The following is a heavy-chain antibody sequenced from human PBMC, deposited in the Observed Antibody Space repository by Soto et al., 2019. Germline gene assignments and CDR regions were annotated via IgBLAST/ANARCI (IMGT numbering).Heavy chain of an antibody. Sequence: QVQLVESGGGVVQPGRSLRLSCAASGFTFSSYGMHWVRQAPGKGLEWVAVIWYDGSNKYYADSVKGRFTISRDNSKNPLYPQMNSLRAEDTAVYYCARNDDSSGYYSGAFDIWGQGTMVTVSS. D-gene: IGHD3-22*01. J-gene: IGHJ3*02. V-gene: IGHV3-33*01. CDR3: ARNDDSSGYYSGAFDI. CDR2: IWYDGSNK. CDR1: GFTFSSYG.